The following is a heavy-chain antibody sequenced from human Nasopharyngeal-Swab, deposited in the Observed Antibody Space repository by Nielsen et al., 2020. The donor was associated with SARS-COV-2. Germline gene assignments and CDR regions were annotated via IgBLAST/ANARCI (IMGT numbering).Heavy chain of an antibody. CDR2: INHSGST. J-gene: IGHJ6*02. Sequence: SETLSLTCAVSGYSISSGYYWGWIRQPPGKGLEWIGEINHSGSTNYTPSLKSRVTISVDTSKNQFSLKLSSVTAADTAVYYCASIAARSGFGMDVWGQGTTVTVSS. CDR1: GYSISSGYY. CDR3: ASIAARSGFGMDV. D-gene: IGHD6-6*01. V-gene: IGHV4-38-2*01.